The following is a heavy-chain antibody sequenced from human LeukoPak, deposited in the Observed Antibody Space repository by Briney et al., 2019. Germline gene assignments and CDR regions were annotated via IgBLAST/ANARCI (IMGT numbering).Heavy chain of an antibody. V-gene: IGHV4-38-2*02. D-gene: IGHD6-13*01. CDR3: ARGVEQQFDF. CDR1: GYSISSGYY. CDR2: IYHSGST. J-gene: IGHJ4*02. Sequence: SETLSLTCTVSGYSISSGYYWGWIRQPPGKGLEWIGSIYHSGSTYYNPSLKSRVTISVDTSKNQFSLKLNFVTAADTALYYCARGVEQQFDFWGQGTLVTVSS.